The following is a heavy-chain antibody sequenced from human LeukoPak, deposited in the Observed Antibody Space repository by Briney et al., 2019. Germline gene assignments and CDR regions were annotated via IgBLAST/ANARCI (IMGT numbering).Heavy chain of an antibody. CDR2: IRPDDSDK. Sequence: HGESLKISCKGSGYSFTSYWIGWVRQVPGKGLEWMGIIRPDDSDKRYSPSFQGQVTISADKSISTAYLQWSSLKASDTAMYYCARQGKDGYRVVDYWGQGTLVTVSS. CDR1: GYSFTSYW. V-gene: IGHV5-51*01. D-gene: IGHD5-24*01. J-gene: IGHJ4*02. CDR3: ARQGKDGYRVVDY.